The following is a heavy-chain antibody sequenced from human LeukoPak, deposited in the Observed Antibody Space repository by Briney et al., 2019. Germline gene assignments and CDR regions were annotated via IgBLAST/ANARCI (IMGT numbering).Heavy chain of an antibody. CDR2: ISYDGSNK. CDR1: GFTFSSYG. D-gene: IGHD2-15*01. J-gene: IGHJ4*02. CDR3: AKEKVVAAHVFDY. Sequence: GRSLRLSCAASGFTFSSYGMHWVRQAPGKGLEWVAVISYDGSNKYYADSVKGRFTISRDNSKNTLYLQMNSLRAEDTAVYYCAKEKVVAAHVFDYWGQGTLVTVSS. V-gene: IGHV3-30*18.